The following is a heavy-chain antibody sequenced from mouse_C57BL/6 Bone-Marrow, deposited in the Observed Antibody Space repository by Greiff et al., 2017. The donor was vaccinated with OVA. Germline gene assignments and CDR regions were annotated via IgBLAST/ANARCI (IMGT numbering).Heavy chain of an antibody. J-gene: IGHJ1*03. CDR3: ARDLYWYFDV. CDR1: GYTFTSYC. V-gene: IGHV1-69*01. CDR2: IDPSDSYT. Sequence: QVQLQQPGAELVMPGASVKLSCKASGYTFTSYCMHWVKQRPGQGLEWIGEIDPSDSYTNYNQKFKGKSTLTVDKSSSTAYMQLSSLTSEDSAVYYCARDLYWYFDVWGTGTTVTVSS.